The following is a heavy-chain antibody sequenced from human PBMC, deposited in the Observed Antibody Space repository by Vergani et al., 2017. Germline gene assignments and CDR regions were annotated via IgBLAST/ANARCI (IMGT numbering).Heavy chain of an antibody. V-gene: IGHV3-23*01. CDR2: VSGSSATP. D-gene: IGHD5-12*01. J-gene: IGHJ4*02. CDR3: TKVSRGYTGYFFDY. CDR1: GFSFPGHA. Sequence: EVQLLESGGGLVQPGGSLRLSCEASGFSFPGHAMSWVRQAPGKGLEWVSSVSGSSATPYYADSVKGRFIISRDNSKNTLHLQMNSLRPDDTSVYYCTKVSRGYTGYFFDYWGQGTLATVSS.